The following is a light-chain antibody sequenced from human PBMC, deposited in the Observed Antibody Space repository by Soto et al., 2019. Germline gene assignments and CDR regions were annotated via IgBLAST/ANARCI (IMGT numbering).Light chain of an antibody. CDR2: TAS. CDR3: LQDYNYLLT. J-gene: IGKJ4*01. V-gene: IGKV1-6*01. Sequence: AIQMTQSPSSLSASVGDRVTITCRASQDIRNDLGWYEQKPGKAPKRLIHTASSLQSGVRLRFSGSGSGTDFTLTISSLHPEDFATYYSLQDYNYLLTFGGGTNVEI. CDR1: QDIRND.